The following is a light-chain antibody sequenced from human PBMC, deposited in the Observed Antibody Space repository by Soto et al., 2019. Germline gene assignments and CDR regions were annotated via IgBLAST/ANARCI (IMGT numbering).Light chain of an antibody. CDR3: QQYNNWPL. Sequence: EIVMTQSPATLSVSPGERATLSCRASQSVSSNLAWYQQKPGQGPRLLIYGASTRATGIPARFSGSGSGTEFTLTISSLQSEDFAVYYCQQYNNWPLFGGGTKVEIK. J-gene: IGKJ4*01. V-gene: IGKV3-15*01. CDR2: GAS. CDR1: QSVSSN.